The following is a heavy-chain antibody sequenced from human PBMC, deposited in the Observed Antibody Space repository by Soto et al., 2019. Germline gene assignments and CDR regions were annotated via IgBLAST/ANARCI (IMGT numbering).Heavy chain of an antibody. CDR3: ARGTAYYDILTGYETYYFDY. Sequence: QVQLLGSGGGLVKPGGSLRLSCAASGFTFVDYYMSWIGQAPGKGRGGVSYISSSGSTIYYADSVKGRFTISRDNAKNSLYLQMNSLRAEDTAVYYCARGTAYYDILTGYETYYFDYWGQGTLVTVSS. CDR2: ISSSGSTI. J-gene: IGHJ4*02. D-gene: IGHD3-9*01. V-gene: IGHV3-11*01. CDR1: GFTFVDYY.